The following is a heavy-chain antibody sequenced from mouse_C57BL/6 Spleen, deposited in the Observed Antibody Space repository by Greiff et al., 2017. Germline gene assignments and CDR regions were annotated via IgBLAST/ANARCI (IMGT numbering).Heavy chain of an antibody. CDR1: GYTFTDYY. CDR2: IGPNSGGT. Sequence: VQRVESGAELVKPGASVKISCKASGYTFTDYYINWVKQRPGQGLKWIGKIGPNSGGTKYNEKFKSKATLTVDKPSSTAYMQLSSLTSEDSAVYYGARYSNYYFDYWGQGTTLTVSS. J-gene: IGHJ2*01. V-gene: IGHV1-77*01. D-gene: IGHD2-5*01. CDR3: ARYSNYYFDY.